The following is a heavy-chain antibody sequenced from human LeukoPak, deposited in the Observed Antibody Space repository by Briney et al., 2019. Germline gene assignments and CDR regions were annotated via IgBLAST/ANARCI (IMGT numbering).Heavy chain of an antibody. CDR2: ISYDGSNK. CDR1: GFTFSSYG. D-gene: IGHD3-10*01. V-gene: IGHV3-30*03. Sequence: GGSLRLSCAASGFTFSSYGMHWVRQAPGKGLEWVAVISYDGSNKYYADSVKGRFTISRDNSKNTLYLQMNSLRAEDTAVYYCVCGGSGSYYNAWFDPWGQGTLVTVSS. CDR3: VCGGSGSYYNAWFDP. J-gene: IGHJ5*02.